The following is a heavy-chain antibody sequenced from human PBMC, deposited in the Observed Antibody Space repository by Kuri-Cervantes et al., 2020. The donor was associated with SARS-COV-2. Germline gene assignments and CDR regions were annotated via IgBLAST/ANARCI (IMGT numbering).Heavy chain of an antibody. D-gene: IGHD3-22*01. Sequence: GSLRLSCTVSGDHISSGTYSWGWIRLPPGRGLEWIGQKYYSGTTQYNPSLKSRVTILLDSSQNLFTLTVTSVTAADTAVYYCARLDSSGSGDNWGQGTLVTVSS. V-gene: IGHV4-39*06. J-gene: IGHJ4*02. CDR3: ARLDSSGSGDN. CDR2: KYYSGTT. CDR1: GDHISSGTYS.